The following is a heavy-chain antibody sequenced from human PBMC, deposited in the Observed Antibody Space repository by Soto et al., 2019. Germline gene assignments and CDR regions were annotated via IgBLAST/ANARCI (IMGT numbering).Heavy chain of an antibody. CDR2: MHRGGST. CDR1: GFSVSGSS. Sequence: GGSLRLSCVVSGFSVSGSSIFWVRQATGKGLEWVSLMHRGGSTDNADSVKGRFTTSRDKSKNTLYLHMNGLRVEDTAVYYCARVNTTLVDHFDCWGQGTLVTVSS. J-gene: IGHJ4*02. V-gene: IGHV3-53*01. D-gene: IGHD5-18*01. CDR3: ARVNTTLVDHFDC.